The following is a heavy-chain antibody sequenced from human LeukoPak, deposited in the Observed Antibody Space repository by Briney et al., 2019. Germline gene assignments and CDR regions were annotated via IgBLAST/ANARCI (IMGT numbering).Heavy chain of an antibody. CDR3: ARESYYDFWSGMEYYYMDV. CDR2: IYTSGST. D-gene: IGHD3-3*01. J-gene: IGHJ6*03. Sequence: SETLSLTCTVSGGSISSYYWSWIRQPAGKGLEWIGRIYTSGSTNYNPSLKSRVTMSVDTSKNQFSLRLSPVTAADTAVYYCARESYYDFWSGMEYYYMDVWGKGTTVTVSS. CDR1: GGSISSYY. V-gene: IGHV4-4*07.